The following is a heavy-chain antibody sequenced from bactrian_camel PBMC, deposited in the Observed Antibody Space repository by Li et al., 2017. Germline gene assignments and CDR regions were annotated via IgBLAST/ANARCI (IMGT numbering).Heavy chain of an antibody. CDR3: VTDPAAD. Sequence: HVQLVESGGGSVQAGGTLRLSCTASGGTYSTTCMGWFRKAPGKGLEWVADIDNTDYEQTAYADSVKGRFTISRDNAKNVVYLQMNSLKPTDTAVYYCVTDPAADWGQGTQVTVS. CDR2: IDNTDYEQT. V-gene: IGHV3S6*01. CDR1: GGTYSTTC. J-gene: IGHJ4*01.